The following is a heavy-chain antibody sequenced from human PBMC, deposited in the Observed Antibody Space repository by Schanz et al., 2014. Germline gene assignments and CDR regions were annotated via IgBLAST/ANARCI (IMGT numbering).Heavy chain of an antibody. V-gene: IGHV1-18*01. CDR3: ARDGEAAAGCDY. CDR2: ISVYHGHT. CDR1: GYSFTDYA. J-gene: IGHJ4*02. Sequence: QVQLVQSGVEVKRPGASVRVSCKASGYSFTDYAIHWVRQAPGQGLECMGWISVYHGHTNYAEKVHGRVTMTTDTSASTAYMELRSLISDDTAVYYCARDGEAAAGCDYWGQGTLVTVSS. D-gene: IGHD6-13*01.